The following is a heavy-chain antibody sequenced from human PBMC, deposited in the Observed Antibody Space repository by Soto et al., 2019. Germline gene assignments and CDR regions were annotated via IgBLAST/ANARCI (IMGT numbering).Heavy chain of an antibody. J-gene: IGHJ1*01. CDR3: ANWGYCSGGSCLPAEYFQH. Sequence: GASVKVSCXASGYTFTSYYMHWVRQAPGQGLEWMGIINPSGGSTSYAQKFQGRLTITKDTSKNQVVLTMTNMDPVDTATYDCANWGYCSGGSCLPAEYFQHWGQGTLVTVSS. D-gene: IGHD2-15*01. CDR1: GYTFTSYY. CDR2: INPSGGST. V-gene: IGHV1-46*01.